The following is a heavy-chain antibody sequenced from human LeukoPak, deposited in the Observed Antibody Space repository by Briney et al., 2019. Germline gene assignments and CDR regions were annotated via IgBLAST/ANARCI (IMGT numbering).Heavy chain of an antibody. CDR1: GFTFSSYW. CDR3: ASAPNENYFDF. Sequence: PGGSLRHSCAASGFTFSSYWMSWVRQAPGKGLEWVANINQDGSAKDYGGSVEGRFTISRDNAKNSLYLQMNSLTAEDTAVYFCASAPNENYFDFWGQGTLVTVSS. V-gene: IGHV3-7*01. J-gene: IGHJ4*02. CDR2: INQDGSAK.